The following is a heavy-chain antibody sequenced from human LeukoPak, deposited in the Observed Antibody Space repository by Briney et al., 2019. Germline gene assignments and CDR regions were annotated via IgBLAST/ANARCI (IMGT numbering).Heavy chain of an antibody. Sequence: GASVKVSCKASGYTFTSYYMHWVRQAPGQGLEWMGIINPSGGSTSYAQKFQGRVTMTRDMSTSTVYMELSSLRSEDTAVYYCGRSGGYHPLDYWGQGTLVTVSS. J-gene: IGHJ4*02. CDR2: INPSGGST. CDR1: GYTFTSYY. D-gene: IGHD5-12*01. V-gene: IGHV1-46*01. CDR3: GRSGGYHPLDY.